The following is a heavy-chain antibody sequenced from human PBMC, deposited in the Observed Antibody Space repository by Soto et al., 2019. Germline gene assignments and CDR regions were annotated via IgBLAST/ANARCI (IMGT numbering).Heavy chain of an antibody. J-gene: IGHJ5*02. D-gene: IGHD6-19*01. CDR3: ARDRAQWLRHNWCDP. CDR2: VYYSGGT. CDR1: GDSVSSGNYF. Sequence: SETLSLTCTVSGDSVSSGNYFWSWIRQPPGKELEWIGYVYYSGGTNYNPSLKSRVTMSVDTSKNQLSLKLTSVNRADTAVYYCARDRAQWLRHNWCDPWCQGPLVT. V-gene: IGHV4-61*01.